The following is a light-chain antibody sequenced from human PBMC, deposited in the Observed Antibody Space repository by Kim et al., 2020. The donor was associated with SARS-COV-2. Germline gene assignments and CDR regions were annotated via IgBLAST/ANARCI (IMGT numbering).Light chain of an antibody. Sequence: STVGSRTLSFRASLRVSSSYLAWYQQKPGQAPRLLIYGASSRATGIPDRFSGSGSGTDFTLTISSLEPEDFAVYYCQQYGSSRWTFGQGTKVDIK. CDR3: QQYGSSRWT. J-gene: IGKJ1*01. CDR1: LRVSSSY. CDR2: GAS. V-gene: IGKV3-20*01.